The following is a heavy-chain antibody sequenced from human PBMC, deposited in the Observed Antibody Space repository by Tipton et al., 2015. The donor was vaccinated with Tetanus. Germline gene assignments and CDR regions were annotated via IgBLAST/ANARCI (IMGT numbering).Heavy chain of an antibody. CDR1: GGSMISYY. D-gene: IGHD6-19*01. CDR2: IYYSGST. Sequence: TLSLTCTVSGGSMISYYWSWIRQPAGKGLEWVGYIYYSGSTYYNPSLKSRVTISVDTSKNQFSLKLSSVTAADTAVYYCARVVEVAVAGMGLYYYYGMDVWGQGTTVTVSS. V-gene: IGHV4-59*06. CDR3: ARVVEVAVAGMGLYYYYGMDV. J-gene: IGHJ6*02.